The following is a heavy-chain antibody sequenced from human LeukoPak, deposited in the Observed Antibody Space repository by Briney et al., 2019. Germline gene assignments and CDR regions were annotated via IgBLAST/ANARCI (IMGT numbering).Heavy chain of an antibody. J-gene: IGHJ5*02. CDR1: GGSVNSGSYY. CDR2: INYSGST. D-gene: IGHD3-3*01. Sequence: SETLSLTCTVSGGSVNSGSYYWSWTRQPPGKGLEWIGHINYSGSTNYNPSLKSRVTISVDTSKNQFSLKLSSVTAADTAMYYCARLWSGYHSWFDPWGQGTLVTVSS. CDR3: ARLWSGYHSWFDP. V-gene: IGHV4-61*01.